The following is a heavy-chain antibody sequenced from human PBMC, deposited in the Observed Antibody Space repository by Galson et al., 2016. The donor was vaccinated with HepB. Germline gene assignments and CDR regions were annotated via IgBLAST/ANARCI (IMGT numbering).Heavy chain of an antibody. CDR2: FITVFGTT. J-gene: IGHJ5*02. Sequence: SVKVSCKASGGTFNSYIFTWVRQAPGQGLEWMGEFITVFGTTNYAQKFQGRITITADESSSTAYMELSSLRSEDTAVYYCARGTWFDPWGQGTLVTVSS. V-gene: IGHV1-69*13. CDR1: GGTFNSYI. CDR3: ARGTWFDP.